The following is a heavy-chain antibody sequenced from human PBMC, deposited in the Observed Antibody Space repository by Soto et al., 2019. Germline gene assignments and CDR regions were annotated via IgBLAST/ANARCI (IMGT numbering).Heavy chain of an antibody. D-gene: IGHD4-4*01. CDR2: INTYNGNT. CDR1: GYTFTSYG. V-gene: IGHV1-18*01. CDR3: ARDLSKGMDV. Sequence: QVQLVQSGAEVKKPGASVKVSCKASGYTFTSYGISWVRQAPGQGLEWMGWINTYNGNTKYTQNLQGRVTMTTVTSTSTAYMELRSLTSDDTAAYYCARDLSKGMDVWGQGTTVTVSS. J-gene: IGHJ6*02.